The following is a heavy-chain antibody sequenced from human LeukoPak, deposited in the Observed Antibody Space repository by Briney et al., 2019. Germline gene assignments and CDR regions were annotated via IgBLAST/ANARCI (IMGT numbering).Heavy chain of an antibody. Sequence: PSETLSLTCTVSGYSISSGYYWGWIRQPPGKGLEWIGSIYHSGSTYYNPSLKSRVTISVDTSKNQFSLKLSSVTAADTAVYYCARDPSPFYSGSYLGFDPWGQGTLVTVSS. CDR1: GYSISSGYY. J-gene: IGHJ5*02. V-gene: IGHV4-38-2*02. CDR3: ARDPSPFYSGSYLGFDP. CDR2: IYHSGST. D-gene: IGHD1-26*01.